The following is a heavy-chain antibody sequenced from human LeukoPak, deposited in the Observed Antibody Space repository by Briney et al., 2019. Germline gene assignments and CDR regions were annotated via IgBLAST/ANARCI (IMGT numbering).Heavy chain of an antibody. CDR3: ARGATTTSRWLDP. D-gene: IGHD4-17*01. J-gene: IGHJ5*02. V-gene: IGHV3-30-3*01. Sequence: GRSLRLSCAASGFTFSSYAMHWVRQAPGKGLEWVAVISYDGSNKYYADSVKGRFTISRDNSKNTLYLQMNSLRAEDTAVYYCARGATTTSRWLDPWGQGTLVTVSS. CDR2: ISYDGSNK. CDR1: GFTFSSYA.